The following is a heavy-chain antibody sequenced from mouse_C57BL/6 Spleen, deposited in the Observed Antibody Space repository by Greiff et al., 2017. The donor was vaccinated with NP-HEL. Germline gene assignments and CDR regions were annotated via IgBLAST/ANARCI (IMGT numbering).Heavy chain of an antibody. J-gene: IGHJ2*01. CDR1: GYTFTSYW. CDR3: ARDGNYGGY. V-gene: IGHV1-50*01. CDR2: IDPSDSYT. Sequence: QVQLQQPGAELVKPGASVKLSCKASGYTFTSYWMQWVKQRPGQGLEWIGEIDPSDSYTNYNQKFKGKATLTVDTSSSTAYMQLSSLTSEDSAVYYCARDGNYGGYWGQGTTLTVSS. D-gene: IGHD2-1*01.